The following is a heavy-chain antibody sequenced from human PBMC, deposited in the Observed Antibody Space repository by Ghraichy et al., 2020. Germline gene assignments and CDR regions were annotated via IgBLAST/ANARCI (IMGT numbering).Heavy chain of an antibody. V-gene: IGHV3-23*01. CDR1: GFTFSNYA. CDR2: IVGSGGST. D-gene: IGHD4-17*01. Sequence: GGSLRLSCAASGFTFSNYAMSWVRQAPGKGLEWVSAIVGSGGSTYYADSVKGRFTISRDNSKNTLYLQMNSLRAEDTAVYYCVKDMGYGDSSRYYYYGMDVWGQGTTVTVSS. J-gene: IGHJ6*02. CDR3: VKDMGYGDSSRYYYYGMDV.